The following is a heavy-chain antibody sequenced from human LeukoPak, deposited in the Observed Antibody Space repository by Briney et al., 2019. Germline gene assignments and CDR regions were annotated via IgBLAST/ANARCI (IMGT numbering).Heavy chain of an antibody. J-gene: IGHJ4*02. V-gene: IGHV3-23*01. CDR1: GFTFSSYA. Sequence: GGTLRLSCAASGFTFSSYAMSWVRQAPGKGLEWVSAISGGGGGTSYAGSVKGRFTISRDNSKSTLYLQMNSLRAEDTAVYYCAKSRHAEPSSYFDYWGQGTLVTVSS. CDR3: AKSRHAEPSSYFDY. D-gene: IGHD1-14*01. CDR2: ISGGGGGT.